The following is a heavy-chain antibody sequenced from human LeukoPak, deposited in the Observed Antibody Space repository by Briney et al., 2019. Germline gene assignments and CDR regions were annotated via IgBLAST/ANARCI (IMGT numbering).Heavy chain of an antibody. Sequence: ASVKVSFKASGYTFTGYYMHWVRQAPGQGLEWMGWINPNSGGTNYAQKFQGRVTMTRDTSISTAYMELSRLRSDDTAVYYCARGITIFGVVNTGPLQSYALSNWFDPWGQGTLVTVSS. D-gene: IGHD3-3*01. CDR2: INPNSGGT. V-gene: IGHV1-2*02. CDR1: GYTFTGYY. CDR3: ARGITIFGVVNTGPLQSYALSNWFDP. J-gene: IGHJ5*02.